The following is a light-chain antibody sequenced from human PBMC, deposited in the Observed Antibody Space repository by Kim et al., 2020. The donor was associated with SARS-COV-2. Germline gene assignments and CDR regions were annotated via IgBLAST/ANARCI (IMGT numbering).Light chain of an antibody. Sequence: SYELTQPPSVSVSPGQTTSITCSGDTLGDKYACWYQQKPGQSPVLIIYQDRKRPSGIPERFSGSNSGNTATLTISGTQAMDEAVYYCQASEVFGSGSQLT. CDR3: QASEV. V-gene: IGLV3-1*01. J-gene: IGLJ2*01. CDR2: QDR. CDR1: TLGDKY.